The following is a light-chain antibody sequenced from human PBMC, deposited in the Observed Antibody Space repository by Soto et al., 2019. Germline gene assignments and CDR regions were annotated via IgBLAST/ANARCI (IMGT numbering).Light chain of an antibody. CDR1: SSDVGAYDY. J-gene: IGLJ2*01. V-gene: IGLV2-8*01. CDR2: EVN. CDR3: SSFAGSNTDVV. Sequence: SVLTQPPSASGSPGQSVTISCTGTSSDVGAYDYVSWYQQHPDKAPKLMIYEVNKRPSGVPDRFSGSKSGNTASLTVSGLQADDEADYYCSSFAGSNTDVVFGGGTKLTVL.